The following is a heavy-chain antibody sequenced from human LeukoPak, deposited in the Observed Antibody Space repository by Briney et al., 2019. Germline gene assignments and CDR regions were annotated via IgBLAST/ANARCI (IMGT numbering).Heavy chain of an antibody. CDR3: ARDGGFGLYYFDY. V-gene: IGHV1-2*02. Sequence: ASVKVSCKAAGYTFTRYYMHWVRQAPGQGLEWMGWINPNSGGTNYAQKFQGRVTMTRDTSISTAYMELSRLKSDDTAIYYCARDGGFGLYYFDYWGQGTLVTVSS. J-gene: IGHJ4*02. D-gene: IGHD4-23*01. CDR1: GYTFTRYY. CDR2: INPNSGGT.